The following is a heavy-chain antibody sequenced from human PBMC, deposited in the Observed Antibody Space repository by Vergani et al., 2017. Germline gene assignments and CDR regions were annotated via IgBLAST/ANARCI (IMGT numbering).Heavy chain of an antibody. D-gene: IGHD2-2*01. CDR1: GFTFGSYS. Sequence: EVQLVESGGGLVKPGGSLRLSCVASGFTFGSYSMNWVRQAPGKGLEWVSFISSSSSYRYYADSVKGRFTISRDNGEYSLHLQMNSLRPEDTAVYYCASGVPGYQLATQYFQHWGQGTLVTVSS. CDR3: ASGVPGYQLATQYFQH. J-gene: IGHJ1*01. CDR2: ISSSSSYR. V-gene: IGHV3-21*01.